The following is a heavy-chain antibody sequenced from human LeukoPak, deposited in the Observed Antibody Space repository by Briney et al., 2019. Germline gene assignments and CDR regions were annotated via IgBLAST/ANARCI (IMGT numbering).Heavy chain of an antibody. V-gene: IGHV4-34*01. CDR3: ARELISSRAAFDT. J-gene: IGHJ3*02. CDR2: VGHSGTT. Sequence: SETLSLTCDVYGGSLNDYLWSWIRQPPGQGLEWIGEVGHSGTTNYNPSLKSRVTTSVDTSKSQFSLRLTSVTAADAAVYFCARELISSRAAFDTWGQGTVVTVSS. D-gene: IGHD3-10*01. CDR1: GGSLNDYL.